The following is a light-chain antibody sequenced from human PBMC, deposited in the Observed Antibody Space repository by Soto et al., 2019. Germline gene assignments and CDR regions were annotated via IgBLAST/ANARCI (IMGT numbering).Light chain of an antibody. CDR2: AAS. CDR1: QGIRNG. Sequence: DIQMTQSPSSLSASVGDRVTITCRASQGIRNGLGWYQQKPEKAPKRLIYAASILQSGVPSRFSGSGSGTEFTLTISSLQPEDFATYYCLQHNNYPWTFGQGTKVEIK. V-gene: IGKV1-17*01. J-gene: IGKJ1*01. CDR3: LQHNNYPWT.